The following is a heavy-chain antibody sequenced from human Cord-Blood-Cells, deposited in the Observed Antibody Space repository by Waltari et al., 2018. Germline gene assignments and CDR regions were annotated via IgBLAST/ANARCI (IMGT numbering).Heavy chain of an antibody. J-gene: IGHJ5*02. V-gene: IGHV1-8*03. CDR3: ARGGDCSSTSCYWFDP. Sequence: QVQLVQSGAEVKKPGASVKVSCKASGYTFTSYDINWVRQATGQGLEWMGRMNPNSGNTGYAKKFQGRVTITRNTSISTAYMELSSLRSEDTAVYYCARGGDCSSTSCYWFDPWGQGTLVTVSS. D-gene: IGHD2-2*01. CDR2: MNPNSGNT. CDR1: GYTFTSYD.